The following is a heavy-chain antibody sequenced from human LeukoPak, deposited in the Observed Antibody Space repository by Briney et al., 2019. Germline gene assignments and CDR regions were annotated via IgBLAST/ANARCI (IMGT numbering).Heavy chain of an antibody. CDR3: ARGYYMDV. CDR1: GYTFIGYY. Sequence: AASVKVSCKASGYTFIGYYMHWMRQAPGQGLEWMGWIHPNSGDTNYAQSFLGRVTMTRDTSISTAYMELSSLRSEDTAVYYCARGYYMDVWGKGTTVTVSS. J-gene: IGHJ6*03. V-gene: IGHV1-2*02. CDR2: IHPNSGDT.